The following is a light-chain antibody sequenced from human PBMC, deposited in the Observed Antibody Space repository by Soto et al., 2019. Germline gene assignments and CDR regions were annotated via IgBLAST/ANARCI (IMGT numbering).Light chain of an antibody. Sequence: QSALTQPPSVSGSPGQSVTISCTGTSSDIGTYNHVSWYQQPPGTAPKLIIYEVNNRPSGVPDRFSGSKSGNTASLTISGLQAEDEADYYCSSCTTSSTDVLFGGGTKLTVL. CDR2: EVN. CDR1: SSDIGTYNH. V-gene: IGLV2-18*02. CDR3: SSCTTSSTDVL. J-gene: IGLJ2*01.